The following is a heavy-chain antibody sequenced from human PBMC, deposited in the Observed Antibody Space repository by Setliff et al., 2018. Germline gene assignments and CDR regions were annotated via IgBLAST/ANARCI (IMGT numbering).Heavy chain of an antibody. Sequence: ASVKVSCKASGYTFTGYYMHWVRQAPGHGLEWMGWINPNSGGTNYAQKFQGWVTMTRDTSISTAYMELSRLRSDDTAVYYCARAYYYDSSGYYFGYWGQGTLVTVSS. CDR3: ARAYYYDSSGYYFGY. CDR2: INPNSGGT. D-gene: IGHD3-22*01. V-gene: IGHV1-2*04. CDR1: GYTFTGYY. J-gene: IGHJ4*02.